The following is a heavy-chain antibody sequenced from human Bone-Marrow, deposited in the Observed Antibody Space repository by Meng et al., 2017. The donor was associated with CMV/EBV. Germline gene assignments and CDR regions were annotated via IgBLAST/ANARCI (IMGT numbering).Heavy chain of an antibody. CDR1: GFTFSSYS. D-gene: IGHD3-3*01. CDR3: AREITIFGVVIMRYDDFDI. Sequence: GESLKISCAASGFTFSSYSMHWVRQAPGKGLEWVAVISYDGSIKKYADSVEGRFTISRDNSKNTLYLQMNSLRAEDTAVYYCAREITIFGVVIMRYDDFDIWGQGTMATVPS. J-gene: IGHJ3*02. V-gene: IGHV3-30*04. CDR2: ISYDGSIK.